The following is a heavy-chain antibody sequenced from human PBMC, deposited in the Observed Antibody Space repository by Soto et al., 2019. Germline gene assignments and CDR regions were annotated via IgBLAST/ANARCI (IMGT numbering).Heavy chain of an antibody. D-gene: IGHD3-3*01. CDR1: GFTFSSYA. J-gene: IGHJ3*02. V-gene: IGHV3-23*01. Sequence: PGGSLRLSCAASGFTFSSYAMIWVRQAPGKGLEWVSAISGSGGSTYYADSVKGRFTISRDNSKNTLYLQMNSLRAEDTAVYYCAKAWGRTIFENPSAFDIWGQGTMVTVSS. CDR3: AKAWGRTIFENPSAFDI. CDR2: ISGSGGST.